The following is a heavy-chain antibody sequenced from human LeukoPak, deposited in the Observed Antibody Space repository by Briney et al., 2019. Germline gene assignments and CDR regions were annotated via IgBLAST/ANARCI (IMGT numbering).Heavy chain of an antibody. J-gene: IGHJ5*02. V-gene: IGHV3-23*01. CDR3: TRRNTRSYYYDHTGSNLFDT. D-gene: IGHD3-22*01. CDR1: GFTFSNYP. CDR2: ISGSGDYT. Sequence: GGSLRLSCAASGFTFSNYPMNWFRQAPGKGLALLSTISGSGDYTYYADSVEGRFTISRDNSKNTLFLQMNSLRAEDTSIFSSTRRNTRSYYYDHTGSNLFDTWGQGTLVTVSS.